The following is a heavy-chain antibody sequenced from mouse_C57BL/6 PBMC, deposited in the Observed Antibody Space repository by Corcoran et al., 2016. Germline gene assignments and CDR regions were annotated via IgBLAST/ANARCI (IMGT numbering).Heavy chain of an antibody. J-gene: IGHJ3*01. CDR1: GYTFTTYG. CDR2: INTYSGVP. D-gene: IGHD1-1*02. Sequence: QIQLVQSGPELKKPGETVKISCKASGYTFTTYGMSWVKQAPGKGLKWMGWINTYSGVPTYADDFKGRFAFSLETSASTAYLQINNLKNEDTATYFCARRGTGWAWFAYWGQWTLVTVSA. CDR3: ARRGTGWAWFAY. V-gene: IGHV9-3*01.